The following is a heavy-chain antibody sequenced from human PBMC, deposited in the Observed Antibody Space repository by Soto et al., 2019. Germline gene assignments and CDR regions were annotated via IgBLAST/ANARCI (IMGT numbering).Heavy chain of an antibody. CDR1: GYTFTGHD. CDR2: IKGNGGAT. V-gene: IGHV1-2*02. D-gene: IGHD6-6*01. J-gene: IGHJ4*02. Sequence: ASVKVSCKASGYTFTGHDLHWVRQAPGQGLEWMGWIKGNGGATKYARKFQDRVTMTRDTSTTTAYLELNSLRSDDTAVYFCARVGSYSDGSSYPYWGQGTLVTVSS. CDR3: ARVGSYSDGSSYPY.